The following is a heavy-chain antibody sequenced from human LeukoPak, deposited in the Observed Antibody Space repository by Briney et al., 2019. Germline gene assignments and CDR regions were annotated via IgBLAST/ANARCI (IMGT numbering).Heavy chain of an antibody. CDR2: ISGSGGST. Sequence: QPGGSLRLSCAAYAFTFSSYAMSWVRQAPGKGLEWVSAISGSGGSTYYADSVKGRFTISRDNSKNTLYLQMNSLRAEDTAVYYCAKDLYGDSRGAFDIWGQGTMVTVSS. D-gene: IGHD4-17*01. CDR3: AKDLYGDSRGAFDI. CDR1: AFTFSSYA. J-gene: IGHJ3*02. V-gene: IGHV3-23*01.